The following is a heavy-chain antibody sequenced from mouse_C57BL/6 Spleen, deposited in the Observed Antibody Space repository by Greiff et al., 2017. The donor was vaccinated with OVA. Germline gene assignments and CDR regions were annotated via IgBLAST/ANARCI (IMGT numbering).Heavy chain of an antibody. V-gene: IGHV3-6*01. D-gene: IGHD1-1*01. CDR2: ISYDGSN. CDR1: GYSITSGYY. CDR3: ARVHYGYAMDY. J-gene: IGHJ4*01. Sequence: EVKLVESGPGLVKPSQSLSLTCSVTGYSITSGYYWNWIRQFPGNKLEWMGYISYDGSNNYNPSLKNRISITRDTSKNQFFLKLNSVTTEDTATYYCARVHYGYAMDYWGQGTSVTVSS.